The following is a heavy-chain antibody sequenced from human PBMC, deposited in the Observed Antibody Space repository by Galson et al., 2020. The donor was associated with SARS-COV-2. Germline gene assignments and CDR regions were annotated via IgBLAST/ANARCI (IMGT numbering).Heavy chain of an antibody. CDR3: ASGLGGDY. CDR1: GVSVNRDDSY. CDR2: IFYSGFT. Sequence: SETLSLTCTVSGVSVNRDDSYWSWIRQHPEKGLEWIGYIFYSGFTYFSPSFKSRLTMSLDSSKNQFSLKLNDVTAADTAVYCCASGLGGDYWGPGTLVTVSS. V-gene: IGHV4-31*03. D-gene: IGHD1-26*01. J-gene: IGHJ4*02.